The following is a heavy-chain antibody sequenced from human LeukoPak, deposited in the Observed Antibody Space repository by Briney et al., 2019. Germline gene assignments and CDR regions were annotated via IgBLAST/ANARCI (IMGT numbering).Heavy chain of an antibody. J-gene: IGHJ4*02. Sequence: GGSLRLSCAASGFTFNSYWMNWVRQAPGKGLQWVATIKEDGSETFYVDSVKGRFTISRDNAKNSLYLQMNSLREEDTAVYYCARDEGDGARVYWGQGTLVTVSS. CDR1: GFTFNSYW. CDR2: IKEDGSET. D-gene: IGHD5-24*01. CDR3: ARDEGDGARVY. V-gene: IGHV3-7*01.